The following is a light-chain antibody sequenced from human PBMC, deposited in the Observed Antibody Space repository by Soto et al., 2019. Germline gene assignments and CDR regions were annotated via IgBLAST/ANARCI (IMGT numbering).Light chain of an antibody. CDR2: AVS. Sequence: QSVLTQPASVSGSPGQSITISCTGTSSDVGLYDYVSWYQQHPGKAPQLMIYAVSNRPSGVSNRFSASKSGNTASLFISGLQAEEEAHYYCSSYTRDSSYVFXSGTKVTVL. CDR3: SSYTRDSSYV. J-gene: IGLJ1*01. CDR1: SSDVGLYDY. V-gene: IGLV2-14*01.